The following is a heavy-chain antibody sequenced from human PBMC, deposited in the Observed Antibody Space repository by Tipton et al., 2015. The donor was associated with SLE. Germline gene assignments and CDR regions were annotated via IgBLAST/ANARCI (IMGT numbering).Heavy chain of an antibody. CDR3: ARGKYYFDY. Sequence: GSLRLSCAASGFTFSNSWMNWVRLAPGKGLEWVANIKEDGSEKHYVDSVKERLTISRDNAKKSVYLQMNSLRAEDTAVYYCARGKYYFDYWGQGTLVTVSS. D-gene: IGHD2/OR15-2a*01. V-gene: IGHV3-7*01. CDR2: IKEDGSEK. CDR1: GFTFSNSW. J-gene: IGHJ4*02.